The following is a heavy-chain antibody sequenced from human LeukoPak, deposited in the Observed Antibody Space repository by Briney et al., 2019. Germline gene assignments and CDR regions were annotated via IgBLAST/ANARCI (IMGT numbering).Heavy chain of an antibody. CDR3: ARDRTGTSLSAESIFDY. Sequence: ASVKVSCKASGYTFTGYYMHWVRQAPGQGLEWMGWINPNSGGTNYAQKFQGRVTTTRDTSISTAYMELSRLRSDDTAVYYCARDRTGTSLSAESIFDYWGQGTLVTVSS. J-gene: IGHJ4*02. D-gene: IGHD1-1*01. CDR1: GYTFTGYY. CDR2: INPNSGGT. V-gene: IGHV1-2*02.